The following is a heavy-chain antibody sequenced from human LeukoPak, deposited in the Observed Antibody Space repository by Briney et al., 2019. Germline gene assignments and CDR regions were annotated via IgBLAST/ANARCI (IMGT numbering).Heavy chain of an antibody. Sequence: GGSLRLSCAASGFIFNSYGMHWVRQAPGKGLEWVAFIRYDGSNKYYADSVKGRFTISRDNSKNTLYLQMNSLRPEDTAVYYCAKDRGAGRYFDWQPIPYWGQGTLVTVSS. J-gene: IGHJ4*02. V-gene: IGHV3-30*02. CDR2: IRYDGSNK. D-gene: IGHD3-9*01. CDR1: GFIFNSYG. CDR3: AKDRGAGRYFDWQPIPY.